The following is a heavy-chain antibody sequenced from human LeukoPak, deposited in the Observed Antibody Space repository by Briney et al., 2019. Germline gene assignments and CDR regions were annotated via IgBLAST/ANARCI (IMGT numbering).Heavy chain of an antibody. J-gene: IGHJ4*02. CDR2: LSSSSSYI. V-gene: IGHV3-21*01. D-gene: IGHD3-10*01. CDR3: ARDVNAGNYFDY. Sequence: GGSLRLSCAASGFTFSSYSMNWVRQAPGERLEWVSSLSSSSSYIYYADSVKGRFTISRDDAKNSLYLQMNSLKTEDTAVYYCARDVNAGNYFDYWGQGTLVTVSS. CDR1: GFTFSSYS.